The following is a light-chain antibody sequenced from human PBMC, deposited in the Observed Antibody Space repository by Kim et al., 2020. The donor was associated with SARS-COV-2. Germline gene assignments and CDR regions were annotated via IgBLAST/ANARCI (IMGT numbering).Light chain of an antibody. J-gene: IGKJ4*02. CDR3: QRYGSSPGT. CDR2: GAY. V-gene: IGKV3-20*01. CDR1: PDVFSDY. Sequence: GESATLSCRAGPDVFSDYLGWYQKKTGEAPRLPIAGAYNRATGIPDRFSGSGSEPEFTLTICRLEREDFAWYYCQRYGSSPGTFGEGSKVEIK.